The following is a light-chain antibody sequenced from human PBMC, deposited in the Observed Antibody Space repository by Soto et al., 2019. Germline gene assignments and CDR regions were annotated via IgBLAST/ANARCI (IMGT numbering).Light chain of an antibody. CDR1: QSISSW. CDR2: DAS. J-gene: IGKJ1*01. V-gene: IGKV1-5*01. CDR3: QQYNSYSWT. Sequence: DIQMTQSPATLSASVGDRVTITCRASQSISSWLAWYQQKPGKAPKLLIYDASSLESGVPSRFSGSGSGTEFTLTIRRLQPPHFATYYSQQYNSYSWTFGQGTKV.